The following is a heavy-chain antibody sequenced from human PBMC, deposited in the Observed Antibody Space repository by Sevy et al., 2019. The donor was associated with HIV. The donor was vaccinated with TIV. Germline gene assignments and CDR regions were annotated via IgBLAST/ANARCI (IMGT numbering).Heavy chain of an antibody. CDR3: AKDQGGYNYAPGY. CDR1: GLTFSTYG. Sequence: GGCLRLSCAASGLTFSTYGMRWVRQAPGKGLEWVAVISYDGNIQYYADSVKGRFTVSRDNSKNTLYLQMNSLRAEDSAVYYCAKDQGGYNYAPGYWGQGTLVTVSS. J-gene: IGHJ4*02. V-gene: IGHV3-30*18. CDR2: ISYDGNIQ. D-gene: IGHD5-18*01.